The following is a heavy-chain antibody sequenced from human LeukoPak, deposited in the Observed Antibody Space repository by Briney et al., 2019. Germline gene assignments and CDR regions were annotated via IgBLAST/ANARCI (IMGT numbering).Heavy chain of an antibody. J-gene: IGHJ6*02. CDR2: IWYDGSNK. Sequence: GGSLRLSCAASGFTFNTFAIHWVRQAPGKGLEWVALIWYDGSNKYYADSVKGRFTISRDNSKNTLYLEMNSLRAEDTAVYYCAKNRHYYFHGMDVWGQGTTVTVSS. V-gene: IGHV3-33*03. CDR3: AKNRHYYFHGMDV. CDR1: GFTFNTFA.